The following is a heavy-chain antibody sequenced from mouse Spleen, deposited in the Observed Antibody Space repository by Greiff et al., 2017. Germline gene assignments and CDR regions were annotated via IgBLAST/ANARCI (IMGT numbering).Heavy chain of an antibody. J-gene: IGHJ2*01. D-gene: IGHD3-1*01. CDR2: ISSGGSYT. CDR3: ARRVGYSSGYFDY. Sequence: EVKLVESGGGLVKPGGSLKLSCAASGFTFSSYAMSWVRQTPEKRLEWVATISSGGSYTYYPDSVKGRFTISRDNAKNTLYLQMSSLRSDDTAMYYCARRVGYSSGYFDYWGQGTTLTVSS. CDR1: GFTFSSYA. V-gene: IGHV5-9-1*01.